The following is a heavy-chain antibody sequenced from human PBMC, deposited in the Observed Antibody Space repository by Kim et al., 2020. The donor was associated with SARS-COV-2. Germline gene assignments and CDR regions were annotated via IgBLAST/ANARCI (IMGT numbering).Heavy chain of an antibody. D-gene: IGHD3-22*01. CDR1: GGSFSGYY. V-gene: IGHV4-34*01. Sequence: SETLSLTCAVYGGSFSGYYWSWIRQPPGKGLEWIGEINHSGSTNYNPSLKSRVTISVDTAKNQFSLELSSVTAADTAVYYCARGSDLYYDSSGYYYGNWFDPWGQGTLVTVSS. J-gene: IGHJ5*02. CDR2: INHSGST. CDR3: ARGSDLYYDSSGYYYGNWFDP.